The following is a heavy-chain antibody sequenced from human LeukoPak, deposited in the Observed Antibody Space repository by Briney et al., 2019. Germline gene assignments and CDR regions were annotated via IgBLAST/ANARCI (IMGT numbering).Heavy chain of an antibody. D-gene: IGHD5-24*01. J-gene: IGHJ4*02. CDR3: ARGHWGGYNRFDY. CDR2: IDHTGTT. V-gene: IGHV4-34*01. CDR1: GGSFGSYY. Sequence: SETLSLTCAVSGGSFGSYYWTWIRQSPGNGLEWIGQIDHTGTTAYNPSLKTRVTISLDTSKTHFSVNVTSLTAADTAVYYCARGHWGGYNRFDYWGRGTQVTVSS.